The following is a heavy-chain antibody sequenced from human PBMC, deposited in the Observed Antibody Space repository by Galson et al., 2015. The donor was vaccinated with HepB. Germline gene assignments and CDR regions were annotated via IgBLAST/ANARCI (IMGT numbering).Heavy chain of an antibody. CDR1: GFTFSSYS. V-gene: IGHV3-48*01. CDR3: ARDGAAAGFFDY. Sequence: SLRLSCAASGFTFSSYSMNWVRQAPGKGLEWISYISSSSSTMYYADSVKGRFTISRDNAKNSLYLQMNSLRAEDTAVYYCARDGAAAGFFDYWGQGTLVTVSS. CDR2: ISSSSSTM. D-gene: IGHD6-13*01. J-gene: IGHJ4*02.